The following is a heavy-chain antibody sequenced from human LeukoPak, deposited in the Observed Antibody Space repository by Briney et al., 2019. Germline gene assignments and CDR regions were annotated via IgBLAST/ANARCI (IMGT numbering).Heavy chain of an antibody. CDR3: ARGNYDSSGYYFSYHYYMDV. J-gene: IGHJ6*03. Sequence: SETLSLTCTVSGGSISSYYWSWIRQPPGKGLEWIGYIYYSGSTNYNPSLKSRVTISVDTSKNQFSLKLSSVTAADTAVYYCARGNYDSSGYYFSYHYYMDVWGKGTTVTISS. D-gene: IGHD3-22*01. CDR1: GGSISSYY. CDR2: IYYSGST. V-gene: IGHV4-59*01.